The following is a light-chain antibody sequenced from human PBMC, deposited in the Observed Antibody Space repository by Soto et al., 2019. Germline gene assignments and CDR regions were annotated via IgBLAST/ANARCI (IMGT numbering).Light chain of an antibody. V-gene: IGKV3-20*01. CDR3: QQYGRGLT. Sequence: IVLTQSPGTLSLSPGERGTPSCRARQSVSSSSLAWYQQKPGQAPRLLIYAASTRATGIPDRISGSGSGTDFTLSIRRLEVEDVAVYYCQQYGRGLTLGGGTKVEIK. CDR2: AAS. J-gene: IGKJ4*01. CDR1: QSVSSSS.